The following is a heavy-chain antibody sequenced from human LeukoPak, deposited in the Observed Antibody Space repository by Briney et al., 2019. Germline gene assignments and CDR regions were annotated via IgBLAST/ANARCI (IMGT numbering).Heavy chain of an antibody. CDR1: GGSFSGYH. D-gene: IGHD3-22*01. CDR3: ARKGYYFDSSGYPLVTSY. CDR2: ISHTGAT. V-gene: IGHV4-34*01. J-gene: IGHJ4*02. Sequence: SETLSLTCAVYGGSFSGYHWSWIRQPPGKGLEWIGGISHTGATKHNPSLKSRVTISVDTSKNQFSLKLSSVTAADTAVYYCARKGYYFDSSGYPLVTSYWGQGTLVTVSS.